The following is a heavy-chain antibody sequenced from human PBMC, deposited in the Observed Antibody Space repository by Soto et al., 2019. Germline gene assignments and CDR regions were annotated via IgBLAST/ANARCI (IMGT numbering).Heavy chain of an antibody. CDR2: ISTSSVYT. Sequence: QVQLVESGGGLVKPGGSLRLSCAASGFTFSDYYMSWIRQAPGGGLEWISYISTSSVYTNYADSVESRFTISRDNAKNSLSLLTNRLRAEDTGVYYCARMYFSGWGEHDWFDPWGQGTLVTVSS. J-gene: IGHJ5*02. CDR1: GFTFSDYY. CDR3: ARMYFSGWGEHDWFDP. D-gene: IGHD3-10*01. V-gene: IGHV3-11*05.